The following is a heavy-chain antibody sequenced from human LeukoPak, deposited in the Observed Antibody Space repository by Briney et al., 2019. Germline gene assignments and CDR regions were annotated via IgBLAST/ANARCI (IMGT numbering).Heavy chain of an antibody. CDR3: ARNQYYYGSGPSDY. CDR1: GGSFSGYY. CDR2: INHSGST. V-gene: IGHV4-34*01. J-gene: IGHJ4*02. D-gene: IGHD3-10*01. Sequence: SETLSLTCAVYGGSFSGYYWSWNRQPPGKGLEWIGEINHSGSTNYNPSLKSRVTKSVDTSKNQFSLKLSSVTAADTAVYYCARNQYYYGSGPSDYWGQGTLVTVSS.